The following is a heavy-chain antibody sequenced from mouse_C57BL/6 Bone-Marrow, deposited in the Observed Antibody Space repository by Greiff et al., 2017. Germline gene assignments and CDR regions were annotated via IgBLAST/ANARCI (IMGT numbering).Heavy chain of an antibody. Sequence: EVQLQQSGAELVRPGASVKLSCTASGFNIKDDYMHWVKQRPEQGLEWIGWIDPENGDTEYASKFQGKATIPADTSSNTAYLQLSSLTSEDTAVYYCTRWLLLDYWGQGTTLTVSS. CDR3: TRWLLLDY. CDR1: GFNIKDDY. V-gene: IGHV14-4*01. D-gene: IGHD2-3*01. CDR2: IDPENGDT. J-gene: IGHJ2*01.